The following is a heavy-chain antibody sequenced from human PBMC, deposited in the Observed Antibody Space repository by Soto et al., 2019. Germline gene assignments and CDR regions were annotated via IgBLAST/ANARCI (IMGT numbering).Heavy chain of an antibody. CDR1: GFTFSSYW. J-gene: IGHJ4*01. Sequence: PGGSLRLSCAASGFTFSSYWMHWVRQAPGNGLVWVSRISTAGSSITYADSVKGRFTISRDKAKTTLSLQIRCVSDEDPHVYYCARWSALQFAVLAYWGHATLVTVS. CDR2: ISTAGSSI. V-gene: IGHV3-74*01. D-gene: IGHD1-26*01. CDR3: ARWSALQFAVLAY.